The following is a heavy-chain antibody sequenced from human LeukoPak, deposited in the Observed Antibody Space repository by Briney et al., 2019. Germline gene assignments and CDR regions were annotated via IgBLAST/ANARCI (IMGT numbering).Heavy chain of an antibody. Sequence: KTSETLSLTCTVSGGSVRSYYWSWIRQPPGEGLEWIAYIHNSGSTNYNPSLKSRVTISVDTSKNHFSLKLSSVTAADTAVYYCARGRYDFWSGYYFDYWGQGTLVTVSS. CDR3: ARGRYDFWSGYYFDY. D-gene: IGHD3-3*01. CDR2: IHNSGST. V-gene: IGHV4-59*08. CDR1: GGSVRSYY. J-gene: IGHJ4*02.